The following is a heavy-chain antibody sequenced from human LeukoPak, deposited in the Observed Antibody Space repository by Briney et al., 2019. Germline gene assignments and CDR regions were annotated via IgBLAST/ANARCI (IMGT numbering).Heavy chain of an antibody. V-gene: IGHV3-48*01. CDR3: ARIRYGDYFDY. Sequence: PGGSLRLSCAASGFTFSSYSMNWVRQDPGKGLEWVSYISSSSSTIYYADSVKGRFTISRDNAKNSLYLQMNSLRAEDTAVYYCARIRYGDYFDYWGQGTLVTVSS. D-gene: IGHD4-17*01. J-gene: IGHJ4*02. CDR2: ISSSSSTI. CDR1: GFTFSSYS.